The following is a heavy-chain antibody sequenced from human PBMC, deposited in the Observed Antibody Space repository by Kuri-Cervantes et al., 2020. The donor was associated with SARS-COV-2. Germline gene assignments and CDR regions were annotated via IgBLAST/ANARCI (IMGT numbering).Heavy chain of an antibody. Sequence: SETLSLTCTVSGGPISNSNYYWGWIRQPPGKGLEWIGSFYYRGSTYYNPSLTSRVTISVDTSKNQFSLKLSSVTAADTAVYYCARVGGNCSGGSCYFSGFDYWGQGTLVTVSS. CDR2: FYYRGST. CDR3: ARVGGNCSGGSCYFSGFDY. V-gene: IGHV4-39*07. CDR1: GGPISNSNYY. D-gene: IGHD2-15*01. J-gene: IGHJ4*02.